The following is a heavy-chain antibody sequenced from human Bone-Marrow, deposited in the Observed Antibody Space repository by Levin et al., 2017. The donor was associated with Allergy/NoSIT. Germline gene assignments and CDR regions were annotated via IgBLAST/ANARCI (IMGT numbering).Heavy chain of an antibody. J-gene: IGHJ4*02. V-gene: IGHV1-46*01. CDR2: INPSGGTT. D-gene: IGHD3-22*01. Sequence: GESLKISCKASGYTFTSYYMHWVQQAPGQGLEWMGIINPSGGTTSYAQKFQGRVTMTRDTSTSTVYMELSSLRSEDTAVYYCARVVDYDNSGYYQFDKWGQGTLVTVSS. CDR3: ARVVDYDNSGYYQFDK. CDR1: GYTFTSYY.